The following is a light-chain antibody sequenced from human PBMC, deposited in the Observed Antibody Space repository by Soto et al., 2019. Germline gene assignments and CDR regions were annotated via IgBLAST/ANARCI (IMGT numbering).Light chain of an antibody. CDR1: SSDVGGYNY. CDR3: CSYTSSSTLV. J-gene: IGLJ2*01. V-gene: IGLV2-14*01. CDR2: EVS. Sequence: QSALTQPASVSGSPGQSITISCTGTSSDVGGYNYVSWYQQHPGKAPKLMIYEVSNRPSGVSNRFSGYKSAYTASLTISGLQAEDEADYYCCSYTSSSTLVFGGGTKLTVL.